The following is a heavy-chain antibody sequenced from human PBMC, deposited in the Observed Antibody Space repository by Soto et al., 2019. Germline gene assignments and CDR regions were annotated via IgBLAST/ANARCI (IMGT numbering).Heavy chain of an antibody. V-gene: IGHV3-11*01. J-gene: IGHJ4*02. Sequence: QVQLVESGGGLFKPGGSLRLSCAASGFTFSDYYMSWILQAPGKGLEWVSYISSRSSTIFYADSVKGRVTSSRDNVKNSIYLQMNRLRTEDTAVYYCASGTNGAFFFYWGQGLLVTVSS. CDR2: ISSRSSTI. CDR3: ASGTNGAFFFY. D-gene: IGHD2-8*01. CDR1: GFTFSDYY.